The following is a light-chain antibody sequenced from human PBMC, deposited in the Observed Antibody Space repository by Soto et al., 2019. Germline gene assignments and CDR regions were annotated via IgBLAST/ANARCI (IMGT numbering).Light chain of an antibody. V-gene: IGLV2-11*01. CDR1: SNDVGVDTS. Sequence: QSALTQPRSVSGFPGQSVTISCTGTSNDVGVDTSVSWYQHHPDKAPKLIIYDVFQRPSGVPDRFSGSTSGNTASLTVSGVQAEDGADNYCCSYASNFAIFGGGTNLTVL. J-gene: IGLJ2*01. CDR2: DVF. CDR3: CSYASNFAI.